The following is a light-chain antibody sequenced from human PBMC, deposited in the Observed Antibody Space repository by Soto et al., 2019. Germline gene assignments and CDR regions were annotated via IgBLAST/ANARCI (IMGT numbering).Light chain of an antibody. CDR3: QQYSGSPPLT. Sequence: EDVLTECPGTLSLSPGERATLSCRASQSISSTYLAWYQQKPGQPPRLLMYGASNRATGIPDRFSGSGSGTDFTLTIRRLEPEDFAVYYCQQYSGSPPLTFGGGTKVEIK. CDR2: GAS. CDR1: QSISSTY. J-gene: IGKJ4*01. V-gene: IGKV3-20*01.